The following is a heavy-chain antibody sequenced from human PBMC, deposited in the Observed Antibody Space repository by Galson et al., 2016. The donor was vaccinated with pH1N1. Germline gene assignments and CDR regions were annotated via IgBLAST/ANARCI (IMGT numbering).Heavy chain of an antibody. J-gene: IGHJ5*02. Sequence: SETRSLTCAVSGYSISSGYYWGWIRQPPGKGLEWIGNVYHSGSTYYNPSLKSRVTISVDTSKNQFSLKLSSLTAADTAVYYCARGHSSGYNWFDPWGQGTLVTVSS. D-gene: IGHD3-22*01. CDR3: ARGHSSGYNWFDP. V-gene: IGHV4-38-2*01. CDR2: VYHSGST. CDR1: GYSISSGYY.